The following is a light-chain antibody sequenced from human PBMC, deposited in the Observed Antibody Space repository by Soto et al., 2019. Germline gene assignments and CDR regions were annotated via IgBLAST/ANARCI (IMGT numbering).Light chain of an antibody. CDR2: GAS. Sequence: EIVLTQSPGTLSLSPGERATLSCRASQSVSSSYSAWYQQKPGQAPRLLIYGASTRAAGIPDRFSGSGSGTDCALTISRLEPEDFAVYFCQLYGASPQTFGQGTKVEIK. CDR3: QLYGASPQT. CDR1: QSVSSSY. J-gene: IGKJ1*01. V-gene: IGKV3-20*01.